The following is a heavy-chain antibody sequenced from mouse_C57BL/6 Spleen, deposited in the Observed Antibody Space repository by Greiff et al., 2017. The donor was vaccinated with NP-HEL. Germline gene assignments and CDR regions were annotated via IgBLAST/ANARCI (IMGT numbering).Heavy chain of an antibody. CDR3: ARSGLDYGSSGYFDV. D-gene: IGHD1-1*01. Sequence: QVQLQQSGPELVKPGASVKISCKASGYAFSSSWMNWVKQRPGKGLEWIGRIYPGDGDTNYNGKFKGKATLTADKSSSTAYMQLSSLTSEDSAVYFCARSGLDYGSSGYFDVWGTGTTVTVSS. V-gene: IGHV1-82*01. CDR1: GYAFSSSW. CDR2: IYPGDGDT. J-gene: IGHJ1*03.